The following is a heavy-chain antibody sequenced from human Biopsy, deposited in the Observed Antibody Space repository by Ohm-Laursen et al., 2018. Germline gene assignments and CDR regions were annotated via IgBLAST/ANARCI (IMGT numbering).Heavy chain of an antibody. CDR3: ARGIAVVRSLDV. CDR2: VYSSGST. D-gene: IGHD5-18*01. V-gene: IGHV4-59*08. J-gene: IGHJ6*02. Sequence: SDTLSLTCTVSSGSISGYYWTWIRQAPGKGPEFIGYVYSSGSTNYNPSLKSRATISLDTSRNQVSLRLSSVTAADTAVYYCARGIAVVRSLDVWGQGTTVAVSS. CDR1: SGSISGYY.